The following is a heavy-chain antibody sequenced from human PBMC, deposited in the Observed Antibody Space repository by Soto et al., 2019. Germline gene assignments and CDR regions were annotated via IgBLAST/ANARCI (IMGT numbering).Heavy chain of an antibody. CDR3: ARLYGEGGSWVDRFYYYVLDV. J-gene: IGHJ6*02. V-gene: IGHV4-39*01. D-gene: IGHD6-13*01. CDR1: GGIVRRSACN. Sequence: EDRCLRCTGSGGIVRRSACNGCWIRLQTGTGLEWIGTTTYSGTTYYNPSLKSRITISVDTSKDQFSLRLTSVTAADTAVYYCARLYGEGGSWVDRFYYYVLDVWGRGTTVT. CDR2: TTYSGTT.